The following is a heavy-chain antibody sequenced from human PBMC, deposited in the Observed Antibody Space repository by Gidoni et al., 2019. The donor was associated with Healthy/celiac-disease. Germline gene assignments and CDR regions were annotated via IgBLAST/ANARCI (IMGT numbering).Heavy chain of an antibody. D-gene: IGHD6-6*01. CDR2: IYPGDSDT. Sequence: EVQLVQSGAEVNKPGESLKISCKGSGYSFTSYWIGWVRQMPGKGLEWMGIIYPGDSDTRYSPSFQGQVTISADKSISTAYLQWSSLKASDTAMYYCARQGSSSSLTFLDAFDIWGQGTMVTVSS. V-gene: IGHV5-51*01. J-gene: IGHJ3*02. CDR3: ARQGSSSSLTFLDAFDI. CDR1: GYSFTSYW.